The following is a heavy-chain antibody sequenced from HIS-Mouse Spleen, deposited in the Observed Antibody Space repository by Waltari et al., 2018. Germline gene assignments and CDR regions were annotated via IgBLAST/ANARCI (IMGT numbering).Heavy chain of an antibody. CDR2: IDYSGGT. J-gene: IGHJ2*01. Sequence: QLQLQESGPGLVKPSETLSLTCTVSGGSISSSSYYWGWIRQPPGKGLEWIGSIDYSGGTYYSPSLKSRVTISVDTSKNQFSLKLSSVTAADTAVYYCAREIPYSSSWYDWYFDLWGRGTLVTVSS. CDR1: GGSISSSSYY. CDR3: AREIPYSSSWYDWYFDL. V-gene: IGHV4-39*07. D-gene: IGHD6-13*01.